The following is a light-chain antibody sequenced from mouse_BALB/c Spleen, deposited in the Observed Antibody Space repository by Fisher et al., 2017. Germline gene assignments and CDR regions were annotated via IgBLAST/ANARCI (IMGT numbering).Light chain of an antibody. Sequence: IVLTQSTAIMSASPGEKVTITCSASSSVSYMHWFQQKPGTSPKPWIYSTSNLASGVPARFSGSGSGTSYSLTISRMEAEDAATYYCQQRSSYPFTFGSGTKLEIK. V-gene: IGKV4-57*01. J-gene: IGKJ4*01. CDR2: STS. CDR1: SSVSY. CDR3: QQRSSYPFT.